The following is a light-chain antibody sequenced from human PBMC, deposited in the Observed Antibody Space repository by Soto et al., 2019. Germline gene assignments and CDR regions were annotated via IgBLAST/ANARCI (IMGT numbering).Light chain of an antibody. Sequence: TQSPSTLSVSPGERATLSCRASLNVNSYLAWYQQKPGQAPRLLIYGASTRATGIPARFSGSGSGTEFTLTISSLQSEDFAVYSCQQYNNWPLTFGQGTRLE. J-gene: IGKJ5*01. CDR1: LNVNSY. CDR2: GAS. CDR3: QQYNNWPLT. V-gene: IGKV3-15*01.